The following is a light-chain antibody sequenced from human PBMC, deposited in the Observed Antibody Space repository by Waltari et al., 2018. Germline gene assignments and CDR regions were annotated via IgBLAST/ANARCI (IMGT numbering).Light chain of an antibody. CDR2: ADN. CDR3: QSFDIDLSGKEL. CDR1: NSNIGAGYD. V-gene: IGLV1-40*01. Sequence: QSELTQPPSVSGAPGQRVTISCTGTNSNIGAGYDVHWYQHIAGTAPKLLIYADNRRRYGVPARLSGSKSGPSASLAITGLQAEDEGDYYCQSFDIDLSGKELFGGGTRLTVL. J-gene: IGLJ2*01.